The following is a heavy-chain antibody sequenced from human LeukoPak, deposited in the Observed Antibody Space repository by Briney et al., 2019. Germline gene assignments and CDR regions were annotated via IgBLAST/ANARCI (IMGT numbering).Heavy chain of an antibody. D-gene: IGHD5-18*01. CDR1: GFTFSSYA. J-gene: IGHJ4*02. V-gene: IGHV3-23*01. Sequence: GGSLRLSCAASGFTFSSYAMSWVRQAPGKGLEWVSAISGSGGSTYYADSAKGRFTISRDNSKNTLYLQMNSLRAEDTAVYYCAKASGIQLWGGSYFDYWGQGTLVTVSS. CDR2: ISGSGGST. CDR3: AKASGIQLWGGSYFDY.